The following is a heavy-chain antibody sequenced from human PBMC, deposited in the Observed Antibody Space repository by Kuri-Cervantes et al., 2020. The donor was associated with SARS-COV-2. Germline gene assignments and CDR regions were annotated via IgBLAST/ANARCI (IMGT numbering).Heavy chain of an antibody. V-gene: IGHV1-2*02. CDR1: GYTFTGYY. CDR3: ARRIAVAGTYYYYYMHV. CDR2: INPNSGST. Sequence: ASVKVSCKASGYTFTGYYMHWVRQAPGQGLEWMGWINPNSGSTNYAQKFQGRVTMTRDTSISTAYMELSRLRSDDTAVYYCARRIAVAGTYYYYYMHVWGKGTPVTVSS. J-gene: IGHJ6*03. D-gene: IGHD6-19*01.